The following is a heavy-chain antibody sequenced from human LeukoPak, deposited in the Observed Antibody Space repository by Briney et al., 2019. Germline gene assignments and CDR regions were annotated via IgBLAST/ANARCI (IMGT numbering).Heavy chain of an antibody. CDR1: GSTFSSHT. D-gene: IGHD4-17*01. CDR3: ARDSGNDYGDYAGG. J-gene: IGHJ4*02. Sequence: GGSLRLSCAASGSTFSSHTMNWVRQAPGKGLEWVSSISSSSSYIYYADSVKGRFTISRDNAKNSLYLQMNSLRAEDTAVYYCARDSGNDYGDYAGGWGQGTLVTVSS. V-gene: IGHV3-21*01. CDR2: ISSSSSYI.